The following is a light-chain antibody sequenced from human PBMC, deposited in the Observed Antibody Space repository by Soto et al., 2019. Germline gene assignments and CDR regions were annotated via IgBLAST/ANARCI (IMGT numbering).Light chain of an antibody. Sequence: EIILTQSPGTLSLSPGERAILSCRASESVISSYLAWLQQRPGQAPRLLIYDSSRRATGIPDRFSGSGSGTDFTLTISRLELEDFAVYYCHKYGGSRWTLDQGPTV. CDR1: ESVISSY. V-gene: IGKV3-20*01. CDR3: HKYGGSRWT. J-gene: IGKJ1*01. CDR2: DSS.